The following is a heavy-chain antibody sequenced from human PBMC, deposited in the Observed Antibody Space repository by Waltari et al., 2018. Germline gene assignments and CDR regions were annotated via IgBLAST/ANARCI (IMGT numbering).Heavy chain of an antibody. D-gene: IGHD3-10*01. CDR2: ISGSGGST. J-gene: IGHJ4*02. CDR1: GFTFSSYA. V-gene: IGHV3-23*01. Sequence: EVQLLESGGGLVQPGGSLRLSCAASGFTFSSYAMSWVRQAPGKGLEWVSAISGSGGSTDNAYSGNGRFTISRDNSKNTLYLQMNSLRAEDTAVYDCAKDPSGFGATPSGYFDYWGQGTLVTVSS. CDR3: AKDPSGFGATPSGYFDY.